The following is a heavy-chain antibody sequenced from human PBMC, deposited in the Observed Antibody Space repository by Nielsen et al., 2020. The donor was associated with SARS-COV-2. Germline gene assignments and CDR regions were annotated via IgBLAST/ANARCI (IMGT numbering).Heavy chain of an antibody. Sequence: WVRQAPGQRLEWMGWINAGNGNTKYSQRFQGRATITRDTSASTAYMELSSLRSEDTAVYYCARGQPYYYGSGSYYNEFYYMDVWGKGTTVTVSS. V-gene: IGHV1-3*01. CDR2: INAGNGNT. J-gene: IGHJ6*03. CDR3: ARGQPYYYGSGSYYNEFYYMDV. D-gene: IGHD3-10*01.